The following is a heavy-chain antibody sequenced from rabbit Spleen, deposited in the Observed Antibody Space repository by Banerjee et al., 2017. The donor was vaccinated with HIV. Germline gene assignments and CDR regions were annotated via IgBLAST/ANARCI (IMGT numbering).Heavy chain of an antibody. CDR2: IDTGSSGFT. CDR1: GVSFSSNYY. V-gene: IGHV1S45*01. D-gene: IGHD3-1*01. J-gene: IGHJ4*01. CDR3: VNDPYGLRGGGGVL. Sequence: QEQLEESGGDLVKPGASLTLTCTASGVSFSSNYYMCWVRQAPGKGLEWIACIDTGSSGFTYFATWAQGRFTCSKTSSTTVTLQMTSLTAADTATYFSVNDPYGLRGGGGVLWGPGTLVTVS.